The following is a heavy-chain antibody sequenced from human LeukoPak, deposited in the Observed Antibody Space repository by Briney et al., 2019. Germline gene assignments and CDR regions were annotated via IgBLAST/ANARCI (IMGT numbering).Heavy chain of an antibody. CDR1: GGSFSGYY. CDR2: INHSGST. CDR3: ARGQKYRNGYTVTELGSGYFDY. V-gene: IGHV4-34*01. J-gene: IGHJ4*02. Sequence: PSETLSLTCAVYGGSFSGYYWNWIRQPPGKGLEWIGEINHSGSTNYNPSLKSRVTISVDTSKNQFSLTLSSVTAADTAVYYCARGQKYRNGYTVTELGSGYFDYWGQGTLVTVSS. D-gene: IGHD5-18*01.